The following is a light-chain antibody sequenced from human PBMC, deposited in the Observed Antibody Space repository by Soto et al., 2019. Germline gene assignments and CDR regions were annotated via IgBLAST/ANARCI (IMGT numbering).Light chain of an antibody. CDR1: QSVSSY. CDR3: PLRSNWSLS. Sequence: IMFTQSPSALSLPPGERATLSCRASQSVSSYLAWYQQKPGQGPRLLIYGASTRAPGFPARFSGSGSGTDFTLTISSLEPEDFAVYYCPLRSNWSLSFGGGANVDIK. J-gene: IGKJ4*01. V-gene: IGKV3-11*01. CDR2: GAS.